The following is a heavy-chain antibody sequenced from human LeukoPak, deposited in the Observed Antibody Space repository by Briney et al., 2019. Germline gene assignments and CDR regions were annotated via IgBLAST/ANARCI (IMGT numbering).Heavy chain of an antibody. V-gene: IGHV4-34*01. CDR3: VSSSSSTPFDY. J-gene: IGHJ4*02. CDR2: INHSGST. CDR1: GGSFSGYY. Sequence: SETLSLTCAVYGGSFSGYYWSWIRQPPGKGLEWIGEINHSGSTNYNPSLKSRVTISVDTSKNQFSLKLSSVTAADTAAYYCVSSSSSTPFDYWGQGTLVTVSS. D-gene: IGHD3-22*01.